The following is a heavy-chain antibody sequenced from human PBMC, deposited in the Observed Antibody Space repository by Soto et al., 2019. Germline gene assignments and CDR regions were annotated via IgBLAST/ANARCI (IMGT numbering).Heavy chain of an antibody. Sequence: GGSLRLSCAASGFTFSSYAMHWVRQAPGKGLEWVAVISYDGSNKYYADSVKGRFTISRDNSKNTLYLQMNSLRAEDTAVYYCAILQYFKSIDYWGQGTLVTVSS. CDR2: ISYDGSNK. D-gene: IGHD3-9*01. V-gene: IGHV3-30-3*01. CDR1: GFTFSSYA. CDR3: AILQYFKSIDY. J-gene: IGHJ4*02.